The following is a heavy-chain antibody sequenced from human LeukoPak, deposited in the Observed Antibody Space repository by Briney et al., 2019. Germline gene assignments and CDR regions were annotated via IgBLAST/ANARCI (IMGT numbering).Heavy chain of an antibody. CDR3: ARAGYSSSLMEGYFDY. CDR1: GGSFSGYY. CDR2: INHSGST. Sequence: SETLSLTCAVYGGSFSGYYWSWIRQPPGKGLEWIGEINHSGSTNYNPSLKSRVTMSVDTSTNQFSLKLSSVAAADTAVYYCARAGYSSSLMEGYFDYWGQGTLVTVSS. J-gene: IGHJ4*02. V-gene: IGHV4-34*01. D-gene: IGHD6-6*01.